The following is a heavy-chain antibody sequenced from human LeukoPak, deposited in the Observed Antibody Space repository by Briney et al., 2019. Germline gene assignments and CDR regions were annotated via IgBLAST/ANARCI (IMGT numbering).Heavy chain of an antibody. D-gene: IGHD3-3*01. CDR2: IYYSGST. Sequence: SETLSLTCTVSGGSISSSSYYWGWIRQPPGKGLEWIGSIYYSGSTYYNPSLKSRVTISVDTSKNQFSLKLSSVIAADTAVYYCARVFYDFWSGYYPSYFDYWGQGTLVTVSS. CDR3: ARVFYDFWSGYYPSYFDY. V-gene: IGHV4-39*07. CDR1: GGSISSSSYY. J-gene: IGHJ4*02.